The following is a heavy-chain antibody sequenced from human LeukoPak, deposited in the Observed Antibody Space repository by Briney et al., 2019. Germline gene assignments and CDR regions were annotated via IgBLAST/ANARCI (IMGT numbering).Heavy chain of an antibody. D-gene: IGHD3-10*01. CDR1: GGSFSGYY. CDR3: ARRHGSGSSQPYYFDY. CDR2: INHSGST. V-gene: IGHV4-34*01. Sequence: PSETLSLTCAVYGGSFSGYYWSWIRQPPGKGLEWIGEINHSGSTNYNPSLKSRVTISVDTSKNQFSLKLSSVTAADTAVYYCARRHGSGSSQPYYFDYWGQGTLVTVSS. J-gene: IGHJ4*02.